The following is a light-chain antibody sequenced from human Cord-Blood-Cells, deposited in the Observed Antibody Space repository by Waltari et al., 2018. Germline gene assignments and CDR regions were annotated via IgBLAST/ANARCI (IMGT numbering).Light chain of an antibody. V-gene: IGKV4-1*01. CDR2: WAS. Sequence: DIVLTQYPDSLAVSPGERVTIPCKSSQSVLYSSNNKNYLAWYQQKPGQTPKRLIYWASTRESGVPDRFRGSGSGTDFTLTISGLQAEDVAVYYCQQYYSTPRTFGQGTKVEIK. J-gene: IGKJ1*01. CDR1: QSVLYSSNNKNY. CDR3: QQYYSTPRT.